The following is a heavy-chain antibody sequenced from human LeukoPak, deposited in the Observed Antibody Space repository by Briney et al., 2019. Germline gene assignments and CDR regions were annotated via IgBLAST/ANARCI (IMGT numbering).Heavy chain of an antibody. CDR1: GDSLSSHY. V-gene: IGHV4-59*08. J-gene: IGHJ4*02. D-gene: IGHD6-19*01. CDR2: IYGSWST. CDR3: ARNVGWYSHDS. Sequence: SETLSLTCTVSGDSLSSHYWSWIRQPPGKGLEWIGYIYGSWSTHYDPPLRSRVTISEDTSKNQFSLKLTSVTAADTAVYYCARNVGWYSHDSWGQGTLVTVSS.